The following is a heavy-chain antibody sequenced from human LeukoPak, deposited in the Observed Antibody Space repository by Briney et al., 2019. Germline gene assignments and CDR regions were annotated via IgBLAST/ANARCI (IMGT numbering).Heavy chain of an antibody. CDR2: ISGSGATT. CDR1: GFTFSSYA. V-gene: IGHV3-23*01. Sequence: GGSLRLSCAASGFTFSSYAMSWVRQAPGKGLEWVSTISGSGATTYYADSVKGWFTISRDNSKNTLYLQVNNLRAEDTAVYYCAKEDDYNYIDYWGQGTLVTVSS. J-gene: IGHJ4*02. CDR3: AKEDDYNYIDY. D-gene: IGHD5-24*01.